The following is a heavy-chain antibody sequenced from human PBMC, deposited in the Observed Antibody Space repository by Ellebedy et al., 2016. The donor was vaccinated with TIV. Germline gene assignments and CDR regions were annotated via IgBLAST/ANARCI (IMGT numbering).Heavy chain of an antibody. J-gene: IGHJ4*02. V-gene: IGHV3-23*01. D-gene: IGHD6-13*01. CDR3: AKGWLGAGAGTDFDY. CDR2: IGGSSDGVNT. Sequence: GGSLRLXXVVSSSAFSTCAMAWVRQAPGKGLEWISTIGGSSDGVNTSYADSVKGRFTISRDNSKNTLYLQMNSLRAEDTAVYYCAKGWLGAGAGTDFDYWGRGTLVTVSS. CDR1: SSAFSTCA.